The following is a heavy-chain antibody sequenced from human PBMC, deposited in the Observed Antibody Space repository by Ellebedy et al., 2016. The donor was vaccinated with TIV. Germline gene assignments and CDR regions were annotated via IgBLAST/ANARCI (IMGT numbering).Heavy chain of an antibody. V-gene: IGHV1-46*01. J-gene: IGHJ4*02. CDR3: AADGTGGSGSYYNPADY. CDR1: GYTFTSYY. D-gene: IGHD3-10*01. Sequence: ASVKVSXXASGYTFTSYYMHWVRQAPGQGLEWMGIINPSGGSTSYAQKFQGRVTMTRDTSTSTVYMELSSLRSEDTAVYYCAADGTGGSGSYYNPADYWGQGTLVTVSS. CDR2: INPSGGST.